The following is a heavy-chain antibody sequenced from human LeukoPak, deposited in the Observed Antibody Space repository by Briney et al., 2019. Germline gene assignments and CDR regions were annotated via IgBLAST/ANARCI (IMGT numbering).Heavy chain of an antibody. CDR1: GFTFSSY. D-gene: IGHD5-24*01. CDR3: ARVAFGRDGYNYFDY. CDR2: IYSGGST. J-gene: IGHJ4*02. Sequence: GGSQRLSCAASGFTFSSYMSWVRQAPGKGPEWVSVIYSGGSTYYADSVKGRFTISRDNSKNTLYLQLNSLRAEDTAVYYCARVAFGRDGYNYFDYWGQGTLVTVSS. V-gene: IGHV3-53*01.